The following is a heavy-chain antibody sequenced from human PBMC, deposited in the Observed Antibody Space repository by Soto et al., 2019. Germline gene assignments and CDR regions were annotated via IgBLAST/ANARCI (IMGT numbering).Heavy chain of an antibody. CDR3: ARDAHFDGSVYYSDAFDI. CDR1: GFTFSSYS. CDR2: ISSTSGKI. J-gene: IGHJ3*02. Sequence: GGSLRLSCAASGFTFSSYSMNWVRRAPGKGLEWVSSISSTSGKIYYADSLKGRFTISRDNAKKSLYLQMNSLRADDTAVYYCARDAHFDGSVYYSDAFDIWGQGTMVTVSS. D-gene: IGHD3-22*01. V-gene: IGHV3-21*01.